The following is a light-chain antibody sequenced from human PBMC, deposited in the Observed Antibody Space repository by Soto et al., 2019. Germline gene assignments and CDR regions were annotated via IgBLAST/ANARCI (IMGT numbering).Light chain of an antibody. CDR2: SNN. Sequence: QSVLTQPPSASETPGQRVTISCSGNSSNIGSNTVNWYQQLPGTAPKLLIYSNNQRPSGVPDRFSGSKSGTSASLAISGLQSEDEADYYCAAWDDSLNGWVFGGGTKLTVL. CDR1: SSNIGSNT. J-gene: IGLJ3*02. CDR3: AAWDDSLNGWV. V-gene: IGLV1-44*01.